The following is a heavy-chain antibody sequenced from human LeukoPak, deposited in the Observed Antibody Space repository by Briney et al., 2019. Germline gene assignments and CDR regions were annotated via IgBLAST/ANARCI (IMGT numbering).Heavy chain of an antibody. Sequence: ASVKVSCKASGYTFTSYYMHWVRQAPGQGLEWMGIINPSGGSTSYAQKFQGRVTMTRDMSTGTVYMELSSLRSADTAVYYCARDGSYGDGYYYYYMDVWGKGTTVTVSS. J-gene: IGHJ6*03. CDR1: GYTFTSYY. D-gene: IGHD1-26*01. CDR2: INPSGGST. V-gene: IGHV1-46*01. CDR3: ARDGSYGDGYYYYYMDV.